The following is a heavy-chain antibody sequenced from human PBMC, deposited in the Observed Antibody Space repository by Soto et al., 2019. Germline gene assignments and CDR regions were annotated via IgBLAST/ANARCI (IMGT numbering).Heavy chain of an antibody. CDR2: IYYSGST. D-gene: IGHD2-15*01. CDR1: GGSISSSSSY. Sequence: LSLTCTVSGGSISSSSSYWGWIRQPPGKGLEWIGSIYYSGSTYYNPSLKSRVTISVDTSKNQFSLKLSSVTAADTAVYYCARPDFSAVAANDAFDIWGQGTMVTVSS. CDR3: ARPDFSAVAANDAFDI. V-gene: IGHV4-39*01. J-gene: IGHJ3*02.